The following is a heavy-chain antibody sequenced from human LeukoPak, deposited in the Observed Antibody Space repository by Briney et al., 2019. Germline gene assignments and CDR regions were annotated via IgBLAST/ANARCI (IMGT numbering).Heavy chain of an antibody. V-gene: IGHV3-74*01. CDR3: VSFYETY. Sequence: GGSLRLSCAASGNYWMHWVCQAPGKGLVWVSHINSDGSWTSYADSVKGRFTISKDNAKNTVYLQMNSLRAEDTAVYYCVSFYETYWGRGTLVTVSS. J-gene: IGHJ4*02. CDR1: GNYW. CDR2: INSDGSWT. D-gene: IGHD2/OR15-2a*01.